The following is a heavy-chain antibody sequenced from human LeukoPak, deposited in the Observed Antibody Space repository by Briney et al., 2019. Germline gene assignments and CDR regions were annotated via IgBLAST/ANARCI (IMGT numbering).Heavy chain of an antibody. D-gene: IGHD5-18*01. CDR1: GGSFSGYY. Sequence: SETLSLTCAVYGGSFSGYYWSWIRRPPGKGLEWIGEINHSGSTNYNPSLKSRVTISVDTSKNQFSLKLSSVTAADTAVYYCARGEDTAMVHDYWGQGTLVTVSS. CDR2: INHSGST. V-gene: IGHV4-34*01. J-gene: IGHJ4*02. CDR3: ARGEDTAMVHDY.